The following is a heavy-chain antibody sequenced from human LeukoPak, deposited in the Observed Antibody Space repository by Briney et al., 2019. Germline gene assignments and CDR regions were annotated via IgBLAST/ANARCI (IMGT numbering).Heavy chain of an antibody. V-gene: IGHV1-69*04. D-gene: IGHD2-2*01. CDR1: GGTFSSYA. CDR2: IIPILGIA. J-gene: IGHJ3*02. CDR3: ARPIVVVPAAMRVGDAFDI. Sequence: SVKVSCKASGGTFSSYAISWVQQAPGQGLEWMGRIIPILGIANYAQKFQGRVTITADKSTSTAYMELSSLRSEDTAVYYCARPIVVVPAAMRVGDAFDIWGQGTMVTVSS.